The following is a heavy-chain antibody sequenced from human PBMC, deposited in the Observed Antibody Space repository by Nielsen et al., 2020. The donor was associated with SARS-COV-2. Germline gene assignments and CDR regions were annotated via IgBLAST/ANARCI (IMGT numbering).Heavy chain of an antibody. J-gene: IGHJ5*01. Sequence: GGSLRLSCAASGFTFSDYYMSWIRQAPGRGLEWVSYISSSSSYTNYADSVKGRFTISRDNSMDTLYLQMNSLRHEDTAVYYCARETGDYTSSWFDYWGQGTLVTVSS. D-gene: IGHD6-13*01. V-gene: IGHV3-11*06. CDR3: ARETGDYTSSWFDY. CDR2: ISSSSSYT. CDR1: GFTFSDYY.